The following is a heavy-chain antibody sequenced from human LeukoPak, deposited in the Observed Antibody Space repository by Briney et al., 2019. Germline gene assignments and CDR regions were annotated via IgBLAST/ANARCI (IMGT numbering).Heavy chain of an antibody. J-gene: IGHJ4*02. CDR1: GGTFSSYA. D-gene: IGHD6-19*01. CDR2: IIPIFGTA. Sequence: ASVKVSCKASGGTFSSYAISWVRQAPGQGLEWMGGIIPIFGTANYAQKFQGRVTITTDESTSTAYMELSSLRSEDTAVYYCARDKRYSSGWFYDYWGRGTLVTVSS. V-gene: IGHV1-69*05. CDR3: ARDKRYSSGWFYDY.